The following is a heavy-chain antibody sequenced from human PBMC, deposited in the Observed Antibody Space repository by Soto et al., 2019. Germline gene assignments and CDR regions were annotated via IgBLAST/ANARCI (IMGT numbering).Heavy chain of an antibody. CDR2: IYYSGST. Sequence: SETLSLTCTVSGGSVSSGSHYWSWIRQPPGKGLEWIGNIYYSGSTKYNPSLKSRVTISVDRSRNHFSLNLRSVTTADTALYYCARATSYDFWSGYVGFDPWGQGTLVTVYS. D-gene: IGHD3-3*01. V-gene: IGHV4-61*03. CDR3: ARATSYDFWSGYVGFDP. J-gene: IGHJ5*02. CDR1: GGSVSSGSHY.